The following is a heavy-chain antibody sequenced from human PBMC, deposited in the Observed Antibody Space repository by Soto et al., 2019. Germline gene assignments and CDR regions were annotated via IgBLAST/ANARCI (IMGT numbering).Heavy chain of an antibody. D-gene: IGHD4-4*01. CDR1: GFTFSIYG. CDR2: ISFDGSNK. J-gene: IGHJ6*02. V-gene: IGHV3-30*18. Sequence: QVQLVESGGGVVQPGRSLRLSCAASGFTFSIYGMHWVRQAPGKGLEWVALISFDGSNKYYADSVKGRFTISRDNSKNTLYLQMNSLRAEDTAVYYCAKFYYCNYDYGMDVWGQGTTVTVSS. CDR3: AKFYYCNYDYGMDV.